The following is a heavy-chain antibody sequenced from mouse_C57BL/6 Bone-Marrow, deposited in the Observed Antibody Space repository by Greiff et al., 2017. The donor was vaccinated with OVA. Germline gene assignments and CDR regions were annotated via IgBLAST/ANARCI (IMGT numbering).Heavy chain of an antibody. V-gene: IGHV1-54*01. CDR1: GYAFTNYL. J-gene: IGHJ2*01. D-gene: IGHD2-3*01. CDR2: INPGSGGI. CDR3: ARAGWLPLRY. Sequence: VQLVESGAELVRPGTSVMVSCKASGYAFTNYLIEWVKQRPGQGLEWIGVINPGSGGINYNEKFKGKATLTADKSSSTAYMQLSSLTSQDSAVYFGARAGWLPLRYWGQGTTLTVSS.